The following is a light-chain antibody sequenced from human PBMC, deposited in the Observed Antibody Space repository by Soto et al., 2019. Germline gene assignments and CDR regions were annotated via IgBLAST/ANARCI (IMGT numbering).Light chain of an antibody. J-gene: IGLJ2*01. Sequence: QSVLTQPPSASGSPGQSVTISCTGTSSDVGAYNYVSWYQQHPGKAPKLMIYEVSKRPSGVPDRFSGSKSGNTASLTVSGLQAEDEADYYCSSYAGSNIYVVFGGGTKVTVL. CDR3: SSYAGSNIYVV. CDR1: SSDVGAYNY. V-gene: IGLV2-8*01. CDR2: EVS.